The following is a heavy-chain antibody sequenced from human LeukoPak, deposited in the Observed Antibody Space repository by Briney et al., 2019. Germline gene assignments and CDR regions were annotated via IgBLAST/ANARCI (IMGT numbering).Heavy chain of an antibody. CDR3: AKDARSGGNSLDY. V-gene: IGHV3-23*01. Sequence: PGGSLRLSCAASGFTFTTYAMSWVRQAPGKGLEWVSAISGGGSLTYYADSVKGQFTISRDNSKNTLYLQMNSLRADDTAVYYCAKDARSGGNSLDYWGQGTLVTVSS. D-gene: IGHD2-15*01. J-gene: IGHJ4*02. CDR1: GFTFTTYA. CDR2: ISGGGSLT.